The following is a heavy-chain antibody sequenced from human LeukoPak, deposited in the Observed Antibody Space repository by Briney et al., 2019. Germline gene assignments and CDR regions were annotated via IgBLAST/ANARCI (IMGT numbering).Heavy chain of an antibody. Sequence: PSETLSLTCAVYGGSFSGYYWSWIRQPPGQGLEWIGEINHSGSTNYNPSLKSRVTISVDTSKNQFSLKLSSVTAADTAVYYCARGRGYSSGWYSRGAFDIWGQGTMVTVSS. D-gene: IGHD6-19*01. CDR1: GGSFSGYY. CDR3: ARGRGYSSGWYSRGAFDI. J-gene: IGHJ3*02. V-gene: IGHV4-34*01. CDR2: INHSGST.